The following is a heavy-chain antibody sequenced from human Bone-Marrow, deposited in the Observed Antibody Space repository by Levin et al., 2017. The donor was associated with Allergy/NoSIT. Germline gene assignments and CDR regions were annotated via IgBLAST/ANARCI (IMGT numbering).Heavy chain of an antibody. CDR1: GGSLNDYF. J-gene: IGHJ4*02. D-gene: IGHD4-11*01. V-gene: IGHV4-34*01. CDR3: ARGREGTTRRLGSTTTWSKFKYFDS. CDR2: ISHSGY. Sequence: KPSETLSLTCAVYGGSLNDYFWTWIRQPPGKGLEWIGEISHSGYNYRSSLKSRLRISVDTSKNQVSLSLRAVTAADTAVYYCARGREGTTRRLGSTTTWSKFKYFDSWGQGFLVTVSS.